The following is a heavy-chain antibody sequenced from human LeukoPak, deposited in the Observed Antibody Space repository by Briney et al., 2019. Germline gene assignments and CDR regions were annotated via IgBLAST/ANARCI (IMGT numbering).Heavy chain of an antibody. J-gene: IGHJ4*02. Sequence: SETLSLTCTVSGASISSYYWSWIRQPPGKGLEWIGYIYYSGNTNYNPSLKSRVTISLDTSKNQFSLKLSSVTAADTAVYYCASVVDILTGYPFDYWGQGTLVTVSS. V-gene: IGHV4-59*08. CDR2: IYYSGNT. D-gene: IGHD3-9*01. CDR1: GASISSYY. CDR3: ASVVDILTGYPFDY.